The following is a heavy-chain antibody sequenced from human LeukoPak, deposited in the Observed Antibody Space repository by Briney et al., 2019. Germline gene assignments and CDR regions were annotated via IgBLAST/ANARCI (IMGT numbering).Heavy chain of an antibody. Sequence: NPSETLSLTCTVSGGSISSYYWSWIRQPPGKGLEWIGYMYNSGSTNYNPSLKSRVTISVDTSKNQFSLKLSSVTAADTAVYYCARSAGFSSRWHIYWGQGTLVTVSS. CDR2: MYNSGST. CDR1: GGSISSYY. V-gene: IGHV4-59*01. D-gene: IGHD6-13*01. J-gene: IGHJ4*02. CDR3: ARSAGFSSRWHIY.